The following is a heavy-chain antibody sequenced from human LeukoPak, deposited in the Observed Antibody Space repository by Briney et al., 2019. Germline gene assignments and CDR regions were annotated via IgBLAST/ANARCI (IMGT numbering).Heavy chain of an antibody. CDR2: MNPNSGNT. D-gene: IGHD3-10*01. CDR3: ARGLRFGDLILFSWFDP. CDR1: GYTFTSYD. J-gene: IGHJ5*02. V-gene: IGHV1-8*03. Sequence: RASVKVSCKASGYTFTSYDINWVRQATGQGLEWMGWMNPNSGNTGYAQKFQGRVTITRNTSISTAYMELSSLRSEDTAVYYCARGLRFGDLILFSWFDPWGQGTLVTVSS.